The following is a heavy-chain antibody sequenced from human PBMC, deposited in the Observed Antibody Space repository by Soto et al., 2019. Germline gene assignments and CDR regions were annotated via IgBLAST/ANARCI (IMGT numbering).Heavy chain of an antibody. V-gene: IGHV4-39*01. CDR2: TYYNGNA. Sequence: LSLTCNVSGGSIDRSNYYWDWLRQPPGKGLEWIGTTYYNGNAYYNPSLKSRVSMSVDTSKNQFSLKLVSVTAADTAVYYCARHFVAVVIKGWGYWGQGTLVTVSS. D-gene: IGHD3-10*01. J-gene: IGHJ4*02. CDR1: GGSIDRSNYY. CDR3: ARHFVAVVIKGWGY.